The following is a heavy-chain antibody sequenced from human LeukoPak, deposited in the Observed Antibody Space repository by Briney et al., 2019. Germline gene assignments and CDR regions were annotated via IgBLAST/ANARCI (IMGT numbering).Heavy chain of an antibody. Sequence: GASVKVSCKASGYTFTNYGVSWVRQAPGQGLEWMGWINTNTGNPTYAQGFTGRFVFSLDTSVSTAYLQISSLKAEDTAVYHCAREKGDGDYEYFQHWGQGTLVTVSS. V-gene: IGHV7-4-1*02. CDR3: AREKGDGDYEYFQH. CDR1: GYTFTNYG. CDR2: INTNTGNP. D-gene: IGHD4-17*01. J-gene: IGHJ1*01.